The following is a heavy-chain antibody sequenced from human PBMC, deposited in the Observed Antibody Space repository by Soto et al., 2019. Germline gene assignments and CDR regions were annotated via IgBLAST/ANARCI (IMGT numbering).Heavy chain of an antibody. Sequence: QITLKESGPALVKTTQTLTLTCTFSGFSLSTSGVGVAWIRQPPGKALEWLALIYWDDDKRYSPSLKSRLTITKDTSKNQVVLTMTNMDPGDTATYYCAHSRKSYYDILTGYNYWGQGTLVIVSS. J-gene: IGHJ4*02. CDR1: GFSLSTSGVG. CDR3: AHSRKSYYDILTGYNY. V-gene: IGHV2-5*02. D-gene: IGHD3-9*01. CDR2: IYWDDDK.